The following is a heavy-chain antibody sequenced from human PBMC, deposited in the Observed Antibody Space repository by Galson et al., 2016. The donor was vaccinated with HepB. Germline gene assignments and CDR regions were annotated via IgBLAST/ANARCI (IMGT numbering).Heavy chain of an antibody. CDR2: VFYTGKT. CDR3: ARASCAGDCYSGSEGWFDP. D-gene: IGHD2-21*02. V-gene: IGHV4-59*01. CDR1: GDSISSYY. J-gene: IGHJ5*02. Sequence: ETLSLTCSVSGDSISSYYWTWIRQPPGKGLEWIGYVFYTGKTNYNPSLKSRLTISQDTSKDQFYLRLDSVTAADTAVYYCARASCAGDCYSGSEGWFDPWGQGILVTVSS.